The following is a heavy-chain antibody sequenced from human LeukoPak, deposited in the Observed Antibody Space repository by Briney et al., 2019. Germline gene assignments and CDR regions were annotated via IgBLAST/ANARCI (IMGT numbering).Heavy chain of an antibody. Sequence: SETLSLTCAVYGGSFSGYYWNWIRQPPGKGLEWIGEINHSGSTNYNPSLKSRVTISVDTSKNQFSLKLSSVTAADTAVYYCASTGYSYGYYFDYWGQGTLVTVSS. D-gene: IGHD5-18*01. CDR3: ASTGYSYGYYFDY. CDR2: INHSGST. J-gene: IGHJ4*02. CDR1: GGSFSGYY. V-gene: IGHV4-34*01.